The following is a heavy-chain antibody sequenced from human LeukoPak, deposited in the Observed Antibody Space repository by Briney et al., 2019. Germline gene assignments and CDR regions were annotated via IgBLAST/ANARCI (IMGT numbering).Heavy chain of an antibody. CDR1: GGTFSSYA. CDR3: ARDQIVVVPAAMNGAFDI. V-gene: IGHV1-69*05. Sequence: GASVKVSCKASGGTFSSYAISWVRQAPGQGLEWMGRIIPIFGTANYAQKFQGRVTITTDESTRTAYMELSSLRSEDTAVYYCARDQIVVVPAAMNGAFDIWGQGTMVTVSS. CDR2: IIPIFGTA. D-gene: IGHD2-2*01. J-gene: IGHJ3*02.